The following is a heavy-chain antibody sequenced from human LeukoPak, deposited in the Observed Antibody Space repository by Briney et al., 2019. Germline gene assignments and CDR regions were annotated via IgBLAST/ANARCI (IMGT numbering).Heavy chain of an antibody. D-gene: IGHD3-3*01. Sequence: ASVTVSCKVSGYTLTELSMHWVRQAPGKGLEWMGGFDPEDGETIYAQKFQGRVTMTEDTSTDTAYMELSSLRSEDTAVYYCATITIFRNWFDPWGQGTLVTVSS. CDR3: ATITIFRNWFDP. J-gene: IGHJ5*02. CDR1: GYTLTELS. CDR2: FDPEDGET. V-gene: IGHV1-24*01.